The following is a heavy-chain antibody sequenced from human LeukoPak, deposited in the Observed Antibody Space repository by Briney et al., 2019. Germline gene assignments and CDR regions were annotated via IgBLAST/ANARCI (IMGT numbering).Heavy chain of an antibody. CDR1: GYTFTSYG. V-gene: IGHV1-18*01. CDR3: ARERSITIFGVVIHYYYYGMDA. D-gene: IGHD3-3*01. J-gene: IGHJ6*02. Sequence: ASVKVSCKASGYTFTSYGISWVRQAPGQGLEWMGWISAYNGNTNYAQKLQDRVTMTTDTSTSTAYMELRSLRSDDTAVYYCARERSITIFGVVIHYYYYGMDAWGQGTTVTVSS. CDR2: ISAYNGNT.